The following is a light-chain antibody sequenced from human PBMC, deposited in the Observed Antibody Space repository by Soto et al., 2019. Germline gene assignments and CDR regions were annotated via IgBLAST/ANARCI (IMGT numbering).Light chain of an antibody. CDR1: QSVSTS. CDR3: QVRDVWPS. V-gene: IGKV3-11*01. J-gene: IGKJ1*01. Sequence: IVLTQSPVTLALSPGESAVLSCRASQSVSTSLAWYQHKPGQAPRLFIYDASKRAPGIPARFTGSGSGTDFTLTISSLEPEDIAVYYCQVRDVWPSFGQGTMVEIK. CDR2: DAS.